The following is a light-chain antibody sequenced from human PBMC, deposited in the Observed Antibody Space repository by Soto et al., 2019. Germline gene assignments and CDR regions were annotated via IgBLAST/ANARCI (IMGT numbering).Light chain of an antibody. V-gene: IGKV1-5*01. CDR3: QQYNGWT. CDR1: QSISSW. CDR2: DAS. J-gene: IGKJ1*01. Sequence: DIQMTQSPSTLSASVGDRVTITCRASQSISSWLAWYQQKPGKAPKLLIYDASNLESGVPSRFSGSGSGTEFTLNISSLQPDDFATDYCQQYNGWTFGQGTKVEIK.